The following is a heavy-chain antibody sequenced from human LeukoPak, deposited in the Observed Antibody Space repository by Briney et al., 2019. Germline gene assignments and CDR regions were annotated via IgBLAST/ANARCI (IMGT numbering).Heavy chain of an antibody. CDR2: ISSSGSAI. D-gene: IGHD1-26*01. V-gene: IGHV3-48*03. J-gene: IGHJ6*02. Sequence: QPGGSLRLSCAASAFSFSSYEMNWVHQAPGKGLEWVSYISSSGSAIYHADSVKGRFTISRDNAKNSLFLQMNSLRAEDTAAYYCARRSHYFYYAMDVWGQGTTVTVSS. CDR3: ARRSHYFYYAMDV. CDR1: AFSFSSYE.